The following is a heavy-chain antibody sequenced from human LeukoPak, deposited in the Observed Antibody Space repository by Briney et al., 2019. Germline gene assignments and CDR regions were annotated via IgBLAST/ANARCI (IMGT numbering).Heavy chain of an antibody. J-gene: IGHJ5*02. CDR2: MNPNSGNA. V-gene: IGHV1-8*01. CDR3: ARDNSVRDEAWWFNP. D-gene: IGHD5-24*01. Sequence: ASVKLSCKASGYTFTSYDINWVRKATGQGLEWMGWMNPNSGNAGYAQKFKGRVTLTRDMTTSTDYLELSSLRSEDTAVYYCARDNSVRDEAWWFNPWGQGTLVTVSS. CDR1: GYTFTSYD.